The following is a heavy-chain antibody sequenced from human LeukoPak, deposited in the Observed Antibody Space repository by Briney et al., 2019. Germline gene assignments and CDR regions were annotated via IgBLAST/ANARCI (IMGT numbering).Heavy chain of an antibody. CDR3: GAGTHYFDY. CDR1: GFSFSRYG. D-gene: IGHD6-25*01. CDR2: ISGGGITT. Sequence: PGGSLRLSCAASGFSFSRYGMSWVRQAPGKGLEWVSSISGGGITTYYADSVKGRFIISGDNSQNTLYLQMNSLRAEDTAVYYCGAGTHYFDYWGQGTLVTVSS. J-gene: IGHJ4*02. V-gene: IGHV3-23*01.